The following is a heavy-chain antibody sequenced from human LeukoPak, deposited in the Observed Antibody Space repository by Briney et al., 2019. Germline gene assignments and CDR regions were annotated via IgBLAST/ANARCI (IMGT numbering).Heavy chain of an antibody. CDR3: ARAFSWYQGFDY. J-gene: IGHJ4*02. V-gene: IGHV1-2*02. D-gene: IGHD6-13*01. CDR2: INPNSGGT. Sequence: ASVRVSCKTSGYTFTDYYIHWVRQAPGQGLEWMGWINPNSGGTNYAQKFQGRVTMTRDTSISTAYMELSRLRSDDTAVYYCARAFSWYQGFDYWGQGTLVTVSS. CDR1: GYTFTDYY.